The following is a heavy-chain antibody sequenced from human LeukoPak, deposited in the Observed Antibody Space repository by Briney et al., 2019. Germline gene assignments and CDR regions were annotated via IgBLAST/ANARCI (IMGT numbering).Heavy chain of an antibody. D-gene: IGHD3-22*01. V-gene: IGHV3-30-3*01. CDR1: GFIFSSYT. CDR3: ARDIYYDTSGLYQIDY. Sequence: PGGSLRLSCAASGFIFSSYTMHWVRQAPGKGLEWVAAISYDGGNKYSADSVKGRFTISRDTSRDTLYLQMNSLRPEDNSVYYCARDIYYDTSGLYQIDYWGQGTLVTVSS. CDR2: ISYDGGNK. J-gene: IGHJ4*02.